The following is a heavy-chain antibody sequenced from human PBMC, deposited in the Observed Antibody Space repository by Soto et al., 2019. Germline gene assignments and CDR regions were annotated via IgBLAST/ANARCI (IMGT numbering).Heavy chain of an antibody. J-gene: IGHJ3*02. V-gene: IGHV1-69*06. Sequence: SSVKVSCKASGGTFSSYAISWVRQAPGQGLEWMGGIIPIFGTANYAQKFQGRVTITADKSTSTAYMELSSLRSEDTAVYYCASSIAAAGTRAFDIWGQGTRVTVPS. CDR2: IIPIFGTA. CDR3: ASSIAAAGTRAFDI. D-gene: IGHD6-13*01. CDR1: GGTFSSYA.